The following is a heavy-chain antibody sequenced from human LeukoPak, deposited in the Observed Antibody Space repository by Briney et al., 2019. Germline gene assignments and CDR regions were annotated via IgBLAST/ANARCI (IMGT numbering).Heavy chain of an antibody. V-gene: IGHV3-30*18. D-gene: IGHD3-16*02. CDR2: ISYDGSNK. CDR3: AKDRYPTAEYFQH. Sequence: PGGSLRLSCTASGFTFSSYGMHWVRQAPGKGPEWVAVISYDGSNKYYADSVKGRFTISRDNSKNTLYLQMNSLRAEDTAVYYCAKDRYPTAEYFQHWGQGTLVTVSS. CDR1: GFTFSSYG. J-gene: IGHJ1*01.